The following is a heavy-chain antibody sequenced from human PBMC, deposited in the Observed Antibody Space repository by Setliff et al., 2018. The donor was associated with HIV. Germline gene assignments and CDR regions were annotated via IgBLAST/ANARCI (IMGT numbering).Heavy chain of an antibody. CDR2: IYTSGST. CDR1: GGSINSDSYY. CDR3: ARDRGSSSWYYYYYYGMDV. D-gene: IGHD6-13*01. J-gene: IGHJ6*02. V-gene: IGHV4-61*02. Sequence: SETLSLTCTVSGGSINSDSYYWSWIRQPAGKGLEWIGRIYTSGSTNYNPSLKSRVTIAVDTSKNQFSLKLSSVAAADTAVYYCARDRGSSSWYYYYYYGMDVWGQGTTVTVSS.